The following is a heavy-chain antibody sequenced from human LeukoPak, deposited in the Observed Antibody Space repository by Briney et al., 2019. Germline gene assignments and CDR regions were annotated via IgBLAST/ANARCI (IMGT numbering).Heavy chain of an antibody. CDR3: ARDRVGSAHYDSSGYYLPTDY. D-gene: IGHD3-22*01. CDR2: INPNSGGT. Sequence: ASVKVPCKASGYTFTGYYMHWVRQAPGQGLEWMGWINPNSGGTNYAQKFQGRVTMTRDTSISTAYMELSRLRSDDTAVYYCARDRVGSAHYDSSGYYLPTDYWGQGTLVTVSS. J-gene: IGHJ4*02. V-gene: IGHV1-2*02. CDR1: GYTFTGYY.